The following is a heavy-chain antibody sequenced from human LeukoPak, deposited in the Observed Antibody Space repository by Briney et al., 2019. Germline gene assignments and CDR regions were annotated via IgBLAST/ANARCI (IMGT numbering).Heavy chain of an antibody. CDR2: IIPIFGTA. Sequence: ASVKVSCKASGGTFISYAISWVRQAPGQGLEWMGGIIPIFGTANYAQKFQGRVTITADESTSTAYMELSSLRSEDTAVCYCARSADNYYYDSSGYYSLDYWGQGTLVTVSS. V-gene: IGHV1-69*01. D-gene: IGHD3-22*01. CDR3: ARSADNYYYDSSGYYSLDY. J-gene: IGHJ4*02. CDR1: GGTFISYA.